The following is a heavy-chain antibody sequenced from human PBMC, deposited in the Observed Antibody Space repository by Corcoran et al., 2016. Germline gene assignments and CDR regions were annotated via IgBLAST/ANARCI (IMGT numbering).Heavy chain of an antibody. J-gene: IGHJ4*02. Sequence: QLQLQESGPGLVKPSETLSLTCTVSGGSISSSSYYWGWIRQPPGKGLEWIGSIYYSGSTYYNPSLKSRVTISVDTSKNQFSLKLSSVTAADTAVYYCARGELMVMIDYWGQGTLVTVSS. V-gene: IGHV4-39*07. CDR1: GGSISSSSYY. CDR2: IYYSGST. D-gene: IGHD2-8*01. CDR3: ARGELMVMIDY.